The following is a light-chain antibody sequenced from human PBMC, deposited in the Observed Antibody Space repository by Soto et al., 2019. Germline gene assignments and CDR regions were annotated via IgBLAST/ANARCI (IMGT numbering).Light chain of an antibody. CDR2: AAS. Sequence: DIQMTQSPSSLSASVGDRVTITCRATPGISNYLAWYQQKPGKVPKLLIYAASTLQSGVPSRFSGSGSGTDFTLTISSLQPEDVATYYCQRYISAPFTFGPGTNVHIK. V-gene: IGKV1-27*01. J-gene: IGKJ3*01. CDR1: PGISNY. CDR3: QRYISAPFT.